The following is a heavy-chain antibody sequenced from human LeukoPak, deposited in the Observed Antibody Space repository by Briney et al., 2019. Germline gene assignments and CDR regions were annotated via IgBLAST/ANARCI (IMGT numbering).Heavy chain of an antibody. D-gene: IGHD3-10*01. J-gene: IGHJ4*02. CDR3: ARVLSYFGSGSYPAY. CDR2: VSPDGRRT. CDR1: GFTFTSYW. V-gene: IGHV3-74*01. Sequence: GGSLRLSCAASGFTFTSYWMHWVRQVPGKGLVWIAHVSPDGRRTDYADSVKGRFTVSRDKTNHILYLQMNSLTADDTAVDYCARVLSYFGSGSYPAYWGQGTLVTVSS.